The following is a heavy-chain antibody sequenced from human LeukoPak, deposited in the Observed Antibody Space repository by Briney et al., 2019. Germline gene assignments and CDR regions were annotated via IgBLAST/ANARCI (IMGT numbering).Heavy chain of an antibody. Sequence: ASVKVSCKASGYTFTSYYMHWVRQAPGQGLEWMGIINPSGGSTSYAQKFQGRVTMTRDTSTSTVYMELSSLRSEDTAVYYCAREGKGADIVVVPAAMRYYFDYWGQGTLVTVSS. J-gene: IGHJ4*02. V-gene: IGHV1-46*01. D-gene: IGHD2-2*01. CDR3: AREGKGADIVVVPAAMRYYFDY. CDR2: INPSGGST. CDR1: GYTFTSYY.